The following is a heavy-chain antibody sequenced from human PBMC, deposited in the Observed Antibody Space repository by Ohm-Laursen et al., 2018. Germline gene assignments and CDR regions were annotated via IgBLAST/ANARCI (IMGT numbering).Heavy chain of an antibody. J-gene: IGHJ6*02. V-gene: IGHV3-48*03. CDR3: ARRIPLYGMDV. Sequence: SLRLSCAASGFTFSSYEINWVRQAPGRGLEWVSYISSSGSSIFYADSVKGRFTISRGNAKNSLLLQMNSLRADDTAIYYCARRIPLYGMDVWGQGTTVTVSS. CDR1: GFTFSSYE. D-gene: IGHD2-2*02. CDR2: ISSSGSSI.